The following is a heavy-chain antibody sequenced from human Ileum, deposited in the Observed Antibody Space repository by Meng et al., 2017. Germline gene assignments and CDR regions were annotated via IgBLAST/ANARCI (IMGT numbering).Heavy chain of an antibody. CDR2: ISHSGSA. Sequence: QVQVKGVGPGLVRPSGTLSPTWAVFMGSITSNTYGSWVRQPPGKWLEWIGQISHSGSAYYNPSLKSRVTMSVDKSKSQFSLMLTSVTAADTAIYYCARHGGYSQDFWGQGTLVTVSS. J-gene: IGHJ4*02. CDR1: MGSITSNTY. CDR3: ARHGGYSQDF. D-gene: IGHD4-23*01. V-gene: IGHV4-4*02.